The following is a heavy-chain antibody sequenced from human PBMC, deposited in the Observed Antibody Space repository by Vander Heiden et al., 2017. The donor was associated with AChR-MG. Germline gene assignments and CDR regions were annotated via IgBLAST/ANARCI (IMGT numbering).Heavy chain of an antibody. D-gene: IGHD2-21*01. CDR3: TMILPIANSFDY. V-gene: IGHV3-73*02. J-gene: IGHJ4*02. CDR1: GLTLSGRD. Sequence: EVQLLESGGGSAQPGGPLKLSCAVSGLTLSGRDRNRPWVSQAPGKGLEWLGHGGSKADAYETAYGASVRGRFTISRDESKKMAYLQMNSLKTEDTAVYYCTMILPIANSFDYWGQGTLVTVSS. CDR2: GGSKADAYET.